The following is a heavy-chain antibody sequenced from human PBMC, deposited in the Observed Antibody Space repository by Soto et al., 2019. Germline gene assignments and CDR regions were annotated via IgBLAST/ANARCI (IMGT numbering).Heavy chain of an antibody. J-gene: IGHJ4*02. CDR3: ASTTIAARPRSDY. Sequence: SETLSLTXTVSGGSISSGCCSWSWIRQPPGKGLEWIGYMYYRGSTYYNPSLKSRVTISIDASKNQFSLELSPVTAADTAVYFCASTTIAARPRSDYWGQGTLVTVSS. CDR2: MYYRGST. D-gene: IGHD6-6*01. CDR1: GGSISSGCCS. V-gene: IGHV4-30-4*01.